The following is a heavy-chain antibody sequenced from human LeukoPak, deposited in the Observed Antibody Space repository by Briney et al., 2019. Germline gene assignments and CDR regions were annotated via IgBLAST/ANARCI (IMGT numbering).Heavy chain of an antibody. Sequence: GGSLRLSCAASGFTFSSYSMNWVRQAPGKGLEWVSSISSSSSYIYYADSVKGRFTISRDNTKNSLYLQMNSLRAEDTAVYYCAKRGNYYDSSQPFDYWGQGTLVTVSS. CDR2: ISSSSSYI. CDR3: AKRGNYYDSSQPFDY. D-gene: IGHD3-22*01. CDR1: GFTFSSYS. V-gene: IGHV3-21*04. J-gene: IGHJ4*02.